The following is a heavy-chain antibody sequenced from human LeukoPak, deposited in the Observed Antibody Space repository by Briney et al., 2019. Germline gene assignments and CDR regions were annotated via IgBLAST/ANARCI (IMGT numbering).Heavy chain of an antibody. CDR2: ISSSSSYT. Sequence: GGSLRLSCAASGFTFSDYYMSWIRRAPGKGLEWVSYISSSSSYTNYADSVKGRFTISRDNAKNSLYLQMNSLRAEDTAVYYCAKNLAAAGYYFDYWGQGTLVTVSS. V-gene: IGHV3-11*03. CDR1: GFTFSDYY. D-gene: IGHD6-13*01. CDR3: AKNLAAAGYYFDY. J-gene: IGHJ4*02.